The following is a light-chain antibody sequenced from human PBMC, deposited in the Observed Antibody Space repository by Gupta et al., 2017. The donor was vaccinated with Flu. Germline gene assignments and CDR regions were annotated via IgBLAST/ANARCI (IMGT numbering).Light chain of an antibody. CDR1: SSDVGTYNR. V-gene: IGLV2-18*02. Sequence: QSALTQPPSVSGSPGQSVTISCTGTSSDVGTYNRVSWYQQSPGTAPKLMIYEVSNRPSGVPDRVSGSKSGNTASLTISGLQGEDEAYYYCSSYTSSYTVVFGTGTKLTVL. CDR3: SSYTSSYTVV. J-gene: IGLJ1*01. CDR2: EVS.